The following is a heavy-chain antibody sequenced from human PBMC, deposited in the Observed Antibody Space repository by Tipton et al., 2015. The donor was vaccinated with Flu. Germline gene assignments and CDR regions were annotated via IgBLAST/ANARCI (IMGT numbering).Heavy chain of an antibody. J-gene: IGHJ4*02. D-gene: IGHD2-2*01. CDR3: ARGGLLGYCSGPPCYPPDF. CDR1: GGTFKTYA. V-gene: IGHV1-69*01. CDR2: IIPIFGPP. Sequence: QLVQSGAEVKKPGSSVRVSCKASGGTFKTYAISWVRQAPGQGLEWMGGIIPIFGPPKYAQKFQGRVTITADESTSTVYMELSRLRYEDTAVYFCARGGLLGYCSGPPCYPPDFWGLGTLVAVSS.